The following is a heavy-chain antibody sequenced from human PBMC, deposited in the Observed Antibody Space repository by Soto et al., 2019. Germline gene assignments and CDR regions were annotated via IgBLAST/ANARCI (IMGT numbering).Heavy chain of an antibody. CDR1: GGSISSYY. CDR3: ATSHCSGGSCYSESYYMDV. V-gene: IGHV4-59*08. J-gene: IGHJ6*03. CDR2: IYYSGST. D-gene: IGHD2-15*01. Sequence: PSETLSLTCTVSGGSISSYYWSWFRQPPGKGLEWIGYIYYSGSTNYNPSLKSRVTISVDTSKNQFSLKLSSVTAADTAVYYCATSHCSGGSCYSESYYMDVWGKGTTVTVSS.